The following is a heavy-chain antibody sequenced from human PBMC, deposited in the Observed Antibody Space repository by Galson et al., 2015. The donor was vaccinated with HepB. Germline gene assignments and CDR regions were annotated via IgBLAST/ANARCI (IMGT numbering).Heavy chain of an antibody. V-gene: IGHV3-11*01. CDR1: GFIFSNYY. J-gene: IGHJ4*02. CDR3: ARVRDFLDF. CDR2: ISNSGDTI. Sequence: SLRLSCAASGFIFSNYYMTWIRQAPGKGLEWISYISNSGDTIYYADSVKGRFTISRDNAKNSLFLQMNSLRAEDTAVYYCARVRDFLDFWGQGTLVTVSS. D-gene: IGHD3-3*01.